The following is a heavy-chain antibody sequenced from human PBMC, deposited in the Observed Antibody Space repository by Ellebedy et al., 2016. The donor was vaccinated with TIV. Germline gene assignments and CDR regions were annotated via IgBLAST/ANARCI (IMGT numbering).Heavy chain of an antibody. J-gene: IGHJ5*02. Sequence: GGSLRLXXAASGSTFSIYGMHWVRQAPGKGLEWVAVISFDGSNIYYADSVKGRFTISRDNSKNTLYLQMNSLTTEDTAVYFCAKKTPGEVIAAPESWGQGTLVTVSS. D-gene: IGHD3-16*02. CDR2: ISFDGSNI. V-gene: IGHV3-30*18. CDR1: GSTFSIYG. CDR3: AKKTPGEVIAAPES.